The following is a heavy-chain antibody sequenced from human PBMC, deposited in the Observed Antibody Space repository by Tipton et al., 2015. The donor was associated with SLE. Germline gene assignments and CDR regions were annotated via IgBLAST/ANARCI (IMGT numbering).Heavy chain of an antibody. CDR1: GFTFSSYG. D-gene: IGHD2-8*01. V-gene: IGHV3-30*02. J-gene: IGHJ6*02. CDR3: AKRAKMVFAKTSGGEFLHYYGMDV. Sequence: SLRLSCAASGFTFSSYGMHWVRRAPGKGLEWVAFIRYDGSSKYYTDSVKGRFSISRDNSRNTLFLQLSSLGADDTAVYYCAKRAKMVFAKTSGGEFLHYYGMDVWGQGTTVTVSS. CDR2: IRYDGSSK.